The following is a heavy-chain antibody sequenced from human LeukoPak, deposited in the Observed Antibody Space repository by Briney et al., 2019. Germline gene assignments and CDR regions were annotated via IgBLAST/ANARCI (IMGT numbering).Heavy chain of an antibody. CDR2: IKGDGSEK. Sequence: GGSLRLSCAASGFTFSNNWMSWVRQAPGKGLEWVANIKGDGSEKYYVDSVKGRFTVSRENAKNSLYLQMNSLRAEDTAVYYCARAVAGDFDYWGQGTLVTVSS. CDR1: GFTFSNNW. V-gene: IGHV3-7*01. J-gene: IGHJ4*02. CDR3: ARAVAGDFDY. D-gene: IGHD6-19*01.